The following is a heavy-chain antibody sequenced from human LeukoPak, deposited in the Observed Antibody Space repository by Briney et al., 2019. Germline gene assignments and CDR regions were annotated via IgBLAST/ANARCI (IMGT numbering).Heavy chain of an antibody. J-gene: IGHJ4*02. Sequence: GGSLRLSCAASGFTFSSYSMNWVRQAPGKGLEGVSYISSSSSTIYYADSVKGRFTISRDSAKNSLYLQMNSLRAEDTAVYYCARTVGYSNYVFNYFDDWGQGTLVTVSS. D-gene: IGHD4-4*01. V-gene: IGHV3-48*01. CDR1: GFTFSSYS. CDR3: ARTVGYSNYVFNYFDD. CDR2: ISSSSSTI.